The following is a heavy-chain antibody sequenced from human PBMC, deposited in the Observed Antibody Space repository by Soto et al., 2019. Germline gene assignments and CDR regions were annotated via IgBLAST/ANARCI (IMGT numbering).Heavy chain of an antibody. D-gene: IGHD3-3*01. CDR1: GDSIDNSRHY. J-gene: IGHJ4*02. Sequence: SETLSLTCTVSGDSIDNSRHYWGWIRQPPGKGLEWIGSIHNFEKTYCNPSLESRLTLSVDTSKNQFSLRLRSVTAADTAVYYCARHHPTSTVFGIVISLGYWGQGTLVTVSS. CDR2: IHNFEKT. CDR3: ARHHPTSTVFGIVISLGY. V-gene: IGHV4-39*01.